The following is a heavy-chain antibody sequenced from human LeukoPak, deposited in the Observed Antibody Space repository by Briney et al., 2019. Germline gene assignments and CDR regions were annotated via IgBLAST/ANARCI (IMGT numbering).Heavy chain of an antibody. CDR2: IYYSGST. V-gene: IGHV4-31*03. CDR1: GGSISSGGYY. J-gene: IGHJ4*02. Sequence: SQTLSLTCTVSGGSISSGGYYWSWIRQHPGKGLGWIGYIYYSGSTYYNPSLKSRVTISVDTSKNQFSLKLSSVTAADTAVYYCARERGLRGPFDYWGQGALVTVSS. D-gene: IGHD3-16*01. CDR3: ARERGLRGPFDY.